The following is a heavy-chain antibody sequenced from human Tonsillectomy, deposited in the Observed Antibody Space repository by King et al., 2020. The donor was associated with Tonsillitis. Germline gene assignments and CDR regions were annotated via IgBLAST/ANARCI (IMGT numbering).Heavy chain of an antibody. CDR2: ISSSSSYI. V-gene: IGHV3-21*01. Sequence: VQLVESGGGLVKPGGSLRLSCAASGFTFSSYSMNWVRQAPGKGLEWVSSISSSSSYIYYADSVKGRFTISRDNAKNSLYLQMNSLRAEVTAVYYCARGAPFGYCSGGSCYRPYYYYYYMDVWGKGTTVTVSS. D-gene: IGHD2-15*01. J-gene: IGHJ6*03. CDR1: GFTFSSYS. CDR3: ARGAPFGYCSGGSCYRPYYYYYYMDV.